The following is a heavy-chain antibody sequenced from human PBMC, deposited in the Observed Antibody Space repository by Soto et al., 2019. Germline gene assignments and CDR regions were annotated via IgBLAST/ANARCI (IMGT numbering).Heavy chain of an antibody. CDR3: ARAAIVPAAIPSWVYYYYGMDV. CDR1: GYTFTGYY. D-gene: IGHD2-2*02. J-gene: IGHJ6*02. CDR2: INPNSGGT. V-gene: IGHV1-2*02. Sequence: QVQLVQSGAEVKKPGASVKVSCKASGYTFTGYYMHWVRQAPGQGLEWMGWINPNSGGTNYAQKFQGRVTMTRDTSISTAYMELSRLRSDDTAVYYCARAAIVPAAIPSWVYYYYGMDVWGQGTTVTVSS.